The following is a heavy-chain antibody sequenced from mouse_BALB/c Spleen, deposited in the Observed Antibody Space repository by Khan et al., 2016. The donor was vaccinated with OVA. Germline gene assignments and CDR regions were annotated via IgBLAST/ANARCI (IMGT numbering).Heavy chain of an antibody. CDR1: GFSLNNYS. CDR2: IWSAGST. Sequence: QVQLKQSGPGLVQPSQSLSITCTVSGFSLNNYSVHWVRQSPGKGLEWLGVIWSAGSTDYNAAFISRLTISKDNSRSQVFFKMNSLQSNDTAIYYCARRGYDYGRRALFAYWGHGTLVTVSA. V-gene: IGHV2-2*03. J-gene: IGHJ3*01. CDR3: ARRGYDYGRRALFAY. D-gene: IGHD2-4*01.